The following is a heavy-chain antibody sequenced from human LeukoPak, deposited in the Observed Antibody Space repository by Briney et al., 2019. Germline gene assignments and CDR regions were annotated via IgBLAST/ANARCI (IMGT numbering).Heavy chain of an antibody. D-gene: IGHD6-13*01. V-gene: IGHV1-2*02. CDR3: ASAAGIAAAGGDYFDY. CDR1: GYTFTGYY. CDR2: INPNSGGT. J-gene: IGHJ4*02. Sequence: ASVKVSCKASGYTFTGYYMHWVRQAPGQGLEWMGWINPNSGGTNYAQKFQGRVTMTRDTSISTAYMELSRLRSDDTAVYYCASAAGIAAAGGDYFDYWGQGTLVTVSS.